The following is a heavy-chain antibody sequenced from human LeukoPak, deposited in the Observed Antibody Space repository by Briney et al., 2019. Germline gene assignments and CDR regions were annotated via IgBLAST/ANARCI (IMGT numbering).Heavy chain of an antibody. J-gene: IGHJ4*02. D-gene: IGHD3-22*01. CDR2: ISGSGGST. Sequence: PGGSLRLSCAASGFTFNIFGMSWVRQAPGKGLEWVSSISGSGGSTYYADSVKGRFTISRDNSKNTLYLQMNSLRAEDTAVYYCAKGEIYYDSSGYYLYWGQGTLVTVSS. CDR1: GFTFNIFG. CDR3: AKGEIYYDSSGYYLY. V-gene: IGHV3-23*01.